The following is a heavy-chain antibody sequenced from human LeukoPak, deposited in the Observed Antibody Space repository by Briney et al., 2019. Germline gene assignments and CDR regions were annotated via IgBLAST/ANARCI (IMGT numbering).Heavy chain of an antibody. D-gene: IGHD6-19*01. CDR3: ARDLGAVAVYYMDV. CDR2: ISAYNGNT. Sequence: ASVKVSCKASGHTFTDYYLHWVRQAPGQGLEWMGWISAYNGNTNYAQKLQGRVTMTTDTSTSAAYMELRSLRSDDTAVYYCARDLGAVAVYYMDVWGKGTTVTVSS. V-gene: IGHV1-18*04. J-gene: IGHJ6*03. CDR1: GHTFTDYY.